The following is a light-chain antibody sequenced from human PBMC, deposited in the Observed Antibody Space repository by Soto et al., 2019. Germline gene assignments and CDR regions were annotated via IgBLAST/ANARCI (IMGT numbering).Light chain of an antibody. CDR2: GAS. Sequence: IVMTQSPATLSVSPGERATLSCRASQSVSSTLAWYQQKPGQAPRLLIYGASTRATGIPARFSGSGSGTEFTLTISSLQSEDFAVYYCQQYIYWPWTFGQGTKVDIK. CDR3: QQYIYWPWT. J-gene: IGKJ1*01. CDR1: QSVSST. V-gene: IGKV3-15*01.